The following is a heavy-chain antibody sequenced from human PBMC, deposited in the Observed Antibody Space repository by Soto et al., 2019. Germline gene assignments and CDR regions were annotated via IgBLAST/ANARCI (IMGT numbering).Heavy chain of an antibody. D-gene: IGHD3-3*01. J-gene: IGHJ5*02. CDR2: ISSSSSYI. V-gene: IGHV3-21*01. CDR1: GFTFSSYS. CDR3: ARDKHGHYDFWSGYFPHWFDP. Sequence: GGSLRLSCAASGFTFSSYSMNWVRQAPGKGLEWVSSISSSSSYIYYADSVNGRFTISRDNAKNSLYLQMNSLRAEDTAVYYCARDKHGHYDFWSGYFPHWFDPWGQGTLVTVSS.